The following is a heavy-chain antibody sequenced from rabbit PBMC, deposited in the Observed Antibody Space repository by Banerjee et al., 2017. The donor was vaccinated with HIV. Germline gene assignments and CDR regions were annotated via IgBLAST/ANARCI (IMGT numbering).Heavy chain of an antibody. Sequence: QSLEESGGDLVKPGASLTLTCTASGFSFSSDYDMCWVRQAPGKGLEWIACIHVGSSGSTYYASWAKGRFTISKTSSTAVTLQLDSLTAADTATYFCARSGTGGGWEYFALWGQGTLVTVS. J-gene: IGHJ3*01. V-gene: IGHV1S40*01. CDR3: ARSGTGGGWEYFAL. CDR2: IHVGSSGST. D-gene: IGHD4-2*01. CDR1: GFSFSSDYD.